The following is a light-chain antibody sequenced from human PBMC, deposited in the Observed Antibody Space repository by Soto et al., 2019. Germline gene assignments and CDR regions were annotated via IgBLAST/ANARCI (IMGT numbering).Light chain of an antibody. J-gene: IGKJ5*01. Sequence: EIVLTQSPCTLSLSPGERAPLSCRASQSVSSSYLAWYQQKPGQAPRLLIYGASSRATGIPDRFSGSGSGTDFTLTISRLEPEDFAVYYCQQYGSSSITFGQGTRLEIK. CDR3: QQYGSSSIT. CDR1: QSVSSSY. CDR2: GAS. V-gene: IGKV3-20*01.